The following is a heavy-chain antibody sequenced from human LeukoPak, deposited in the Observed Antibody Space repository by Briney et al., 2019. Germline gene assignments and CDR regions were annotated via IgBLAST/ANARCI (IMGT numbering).Heavy chain of an antibody. J-gene: IGHJ4*02. D-gene: IGHD5-18*01. Sequence: PGGSLRLSCATSGVTFSSYWMSWVRQAPGKGLEWVANIKEDGSEKYYVDSVKGRFTISRDNAKNSLYLQMNSLRAEDTALYYCAKDIEGQLWAPFDYWGQGTLVTVSS. CDR1: GVTFSSYW. CDR2: IKEDGSEK. V-gene: IGHV3-7*03. CDR3: AKDIEGQLWAPFDY.